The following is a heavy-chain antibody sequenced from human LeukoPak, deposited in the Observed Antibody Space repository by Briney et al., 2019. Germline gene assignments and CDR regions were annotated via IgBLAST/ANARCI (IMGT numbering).Heavy chain of an antibody. CDR3: ARQIAYSDFWSGYFFDY. J-gene: IGHJ4*02. V-gene: IGHV4-39*01. CDR1: GGSISSSSYY. D-gene: IGHD3-3*01. Sequence: SETLSLTCTVSGGSISSSSYYWGWIRQPPGKGLEWIGSIYYSGSTYYNPSLKSRVTISVDTSKNQFSLKLSSVSAADTAVYYCARQIAYSDFWSGYFFDYWGQGTLVTVSS. CDR2: IYYSGST.